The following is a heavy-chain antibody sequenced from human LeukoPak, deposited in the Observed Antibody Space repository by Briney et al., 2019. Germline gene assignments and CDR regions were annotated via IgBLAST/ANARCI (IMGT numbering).Heavy chain of an antibody. Sequence: GGSLRLSCAASGFDFSGNWMHWVRHAPGQGLVWVSRIKGDGISANYADSVKGRFTISRDIAKNTLYLQMNSLRAEDTGVYYCAKDHYWSIDYWGRGTLVTVSS. D-gene: IGHD3-3*01. CDR1: GFDFSGNW. V-gene: IGHV3-74*01. CDR3: AKDHYWSIDY. J-gene: IGHJ4*02. CDR2: IKGDGISA.